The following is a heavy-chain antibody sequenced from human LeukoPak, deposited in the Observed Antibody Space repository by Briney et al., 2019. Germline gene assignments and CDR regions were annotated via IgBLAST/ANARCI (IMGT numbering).Heavy chain of an antibody. D-gene: IGHD6-19*01. CDR2: INPNSGGT. CDR1: GYTFTGYY. V-gene: IGHV1-2*02. Sequence: ASVKVSCKASGYTFTGYYMHWVRQAPGQGLEWMGWINPNSGGTNYAQKFQGRVTMTRDTSISTAYMELSRLRPDDTAVYYCARARIAVAGHFDYWGQGTLVTVSS. CDR3: ARARIAVAGHFDY. J-gene: IGHJ4*02.